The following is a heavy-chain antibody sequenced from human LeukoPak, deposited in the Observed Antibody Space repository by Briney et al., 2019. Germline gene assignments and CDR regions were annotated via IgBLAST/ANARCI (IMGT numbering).Heavy chain of an antibody. J-gene: IGHJ5*02. CDR1: DGSIGSYY. CDR3: ARGVAAPGTRGLSWFDP. Sequence: SQTLSLTCIVSDGSIGSYYWSWIRQPPGKGLEWIGYIYSSGSTNYNPSLKSRVTISLDTSKNQFSLKLSFVTAADTAVYYCARGVAAPGTRGLSWFDPWGQGTLVTVSS. CDR2: IYSSGST. V-gene: IGHV4-59*01. D-gene: IGHD6-13*01.